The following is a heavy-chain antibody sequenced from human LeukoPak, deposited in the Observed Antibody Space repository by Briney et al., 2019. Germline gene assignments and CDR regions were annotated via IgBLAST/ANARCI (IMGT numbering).Heavy chain of an antibody. D-gene: IGHD5-18*01. Sequence: SETLSLTCTASGGSIGSTHYYWGWNRRPPGKGLEGVGIPFYIATTYYNPFLSSQVTMSVDTSKNQFSLKLRSVTAADAAVYYCARHGYGQGYKRYHYYNMDLWGQGTTVIVSS. CDR1: GGSIGSTHYY. CDR3: ARHGYGQGYKRYHYYNMDL. J-gene: IGHJ6*02. CDR2: PFYIATT. V-gene: IGHV4-39*01.